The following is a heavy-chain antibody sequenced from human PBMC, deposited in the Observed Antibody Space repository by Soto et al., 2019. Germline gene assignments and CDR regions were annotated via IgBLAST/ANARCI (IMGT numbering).Heavy chain of an antibody. CDR1: GYTFTSYA. J-gene: IGHJ6*03. CDR3: ARFTYYYYMDV. V-gene: IGHV1-3*01. Sequence: ASVKVSCKASGYTFTSYAMHWVRQAPGQRLEWMGWINAGNGNTKYSQKFQGRVTITRDTSVGTAYMELSSLRSEDTAVYYCARFTYYYYMDVWGKGTTVTVSS. CDR2: INAGNGNT. D-gene: IGHD3-3*01.